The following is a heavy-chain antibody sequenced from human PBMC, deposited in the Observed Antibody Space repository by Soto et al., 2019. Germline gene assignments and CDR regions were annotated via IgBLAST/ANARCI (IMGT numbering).Heavy chain of an antibody. CDR2: IYWDDDK. Sequence: QITLKESGPTLVKPTQTLTLTCTFSGFSLSTSGVGVGWIRQPPGKALEWLALIYWDDDKRYSPSLKSRLTITKDTSKNQVVLTMPNMDPVDTATYYCAHRQGGATYHYWGQGTLVTVSS. V-gene: IGHV2-5*02. CDR1: GFSLSTSGVG. CDR3: AHRQGGATYHY. J-gene: IGHJ4*02. D-gene: IGHD1-26*01.